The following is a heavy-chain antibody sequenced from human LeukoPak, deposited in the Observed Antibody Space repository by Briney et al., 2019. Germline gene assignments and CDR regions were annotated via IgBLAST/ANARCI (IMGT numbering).Heavy chain of an antibody. CDR1: GDSVSRSDSY. CDR3: ARRRYYDGSGYLE. D-gene: IGHD3-22*01. V-gene: IGHV4-39*01. J-gene: IGHJ1*01. CDR2: IYYSGRT. Sequence: SETLSLTCSVSGDSVSRSDSYWDWIRQPPGKGLEWIGTIYYSGRTYYSPSLKSRVTMSVDPSNNQFSLNLRSVTAAGTAVYYCARRRYYDGSGYLEWGQGTLLSVSS.